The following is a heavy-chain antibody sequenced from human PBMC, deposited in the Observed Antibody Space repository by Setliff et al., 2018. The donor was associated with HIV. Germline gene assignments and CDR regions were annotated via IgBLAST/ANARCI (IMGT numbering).Heavy chain of an antibody. Sequence: PSETLSLTCAVSGGSFSGDYWNWIRQSPGKGLEWIGSMFRGGGRQFQPSLASRVSISGATSKNQFSLKMTSVTPADTAVYYCARDPGIVGATDDHDAFDVWGQGTMVTVSS. J-gene: IGHJ3*01. D-gene: IGHD1-26*01. CDR2: MFRGGGR. CDR3: ARDPGIVGATDDHDAFDV. V-gene: IGHV4-34*12. CDR1: GGSFSGDY.